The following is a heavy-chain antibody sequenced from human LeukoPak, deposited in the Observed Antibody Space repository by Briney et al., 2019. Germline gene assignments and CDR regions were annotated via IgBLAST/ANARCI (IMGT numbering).Heavy chain of an antibody. CDR2: VSNDGGDK. CDR1: EFTFSSYA. CDR3: ARDHNWAFDI. D-gene: IGHD3-16*01. V-gene: IGHV3-30*04. J-gene: IGHJ3*02. Sequence: GGSLRLSCAASEFTFSSYAMHWVRQAPGKGLEWVALVSNDGGDKYYADSVKGRFSISRDNAKNSLYLQMNSLRDEDTAVYYCARDHNWAFDIWGQGTMVTVSS.